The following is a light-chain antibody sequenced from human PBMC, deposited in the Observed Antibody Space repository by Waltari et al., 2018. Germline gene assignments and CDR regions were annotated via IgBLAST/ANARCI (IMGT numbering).Light chain of an antibody. V-gene: IGKV1-39*01. CDR1: QSISIY. Sequence: DIQMTQSPSSLSASVGDRVTITCRASQSISIYLNWFQQKPGKAPKLLIYAASTLQSGVPSRLSGSGSGTDFTLTISSLQREDFATYYCQQSHTTPRTFGQGTKVEI. CDR2: AAS. J-gene: IGKJ1*01. CDR3: QQSHTTPRT.